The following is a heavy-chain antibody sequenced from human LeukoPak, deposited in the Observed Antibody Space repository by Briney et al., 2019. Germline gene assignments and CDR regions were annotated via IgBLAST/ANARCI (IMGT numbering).Heavy chain of an antibody. CDR1: GFTFSSYA. V-gene: IGHV3-23*01. CDR2: ISGSGGST. D-gene: IGHD2-15*01. CDR3: AKEYCSGGSCYGMDV. J-gene: IGHJ6*02. Sequence: GGSLRLSCAASGFTFSSYAMSWVRQAPGKGLEWVSAISGSGGSTYYADSVKGRFTISRDNSKNTLYLQMNSLRAEDTAIYYCAKEYCSGGSCYGMDVWDQGTTVTVSS.